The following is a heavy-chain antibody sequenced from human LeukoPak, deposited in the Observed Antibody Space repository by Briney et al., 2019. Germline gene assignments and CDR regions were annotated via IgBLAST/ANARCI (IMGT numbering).Heavy chain of an antibody. J-gene: IGHJ6*04. CDR3: ATTSGSGSYYYGMDV. CDR2: ISGSGGST. Sequence: GGSLILSCAASGFTFSSYAMSWVRQAPGKGLEWVSAISGSGGSTYYADSVKGRFTISRDNSKNTLYLQMNSLRAEDTAVYYCATTSGSGSYYYGMDVWGKGTTVTVSS. CDR1: GFTFSSYA. V-gene: IGHV3-23*01. D-gene: IGHD3-10*01.